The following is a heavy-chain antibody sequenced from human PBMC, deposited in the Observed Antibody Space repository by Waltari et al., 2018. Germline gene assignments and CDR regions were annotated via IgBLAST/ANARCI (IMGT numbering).Heavy chain of an antibody. CDR3: ARGRTSGWYYFEY. V-gene: IGHV4-59*01. CDR1: GGSLSCYY. J-gene: IGHJ4*02. D-gene: IGHD6-19*01. CDR2: IYYSGST. Sequence: QVQLQESGPGLVKPSETLSLPCPVSGGSLSCYYWTWIRQPPGQGLEWIGYIYYSGSTNYNPSLKSRVTISVDTSKNQFSLKLSSVTAADTAVYYCARGRTSGWYYFEYWGQGTLVTVSS.